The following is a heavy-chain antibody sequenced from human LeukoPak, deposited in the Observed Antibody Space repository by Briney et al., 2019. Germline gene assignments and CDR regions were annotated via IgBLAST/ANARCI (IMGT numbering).Heavy chain of an antibody. V-gene: IGHV4-59*12. J-gene: IGHJ5*02. CDR1: GGSFSGYY. CDR2: IYYSGST. Sequence: SETLSLTCAVYGGSFSGYYWSWIRQPPGKGLEWIGYIYYSGSTNYNPSLKSRVTMSVDTSKNQFSLKLSSVTAADTAVYYCARDRVSSSWNWFDPWGQGTLVTVSS. CDR3: ARDRVSSSWNWFDP. D-gene: IGHD6-13*01.